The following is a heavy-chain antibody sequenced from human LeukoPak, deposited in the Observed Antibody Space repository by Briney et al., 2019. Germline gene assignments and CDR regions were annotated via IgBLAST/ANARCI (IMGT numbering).Heavy chain of an antibody. D-gene: IGHD3-22*01. CDR3: AREGRGYYGDFDY. CDR1: GFTFSDYD. J-gene: IGHJ4*02. CDR2: IRNSGTTI. V-gene: IGHV3-11*01. Sequence: GGSLRLSCSASGFTFSDYDMNWIRQAPGKGLEWVSYIRNSGTTIYDADSVKGRFTTSRDNAKNSLYLQMNSLRAEDTAVYYCAREGRGYYGDFDYWGQGTLVTVSS.